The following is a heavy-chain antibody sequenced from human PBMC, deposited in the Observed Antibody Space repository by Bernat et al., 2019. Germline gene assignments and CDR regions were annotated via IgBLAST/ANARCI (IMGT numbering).Heavy chain of an antibody. J-gene: IGHJ4*02. D-gene: IGHD2-8*02. CDR2: TNEDETVT. V-gene: IGHV3-74*01. Sequence: EVQVVESGGGLVQPGGSLRLSCEASGFTFSKYWMHWVRQAPGKGLVWVARTNEDETVTDYADSVKGRFTISRDNANKTLYLKMDSLRVEDTAVYFCAKDLRGVDDYWGQGTLVTVSS. CDR1: GFTFSKYW. CDR3: AKDLRGVDDY.